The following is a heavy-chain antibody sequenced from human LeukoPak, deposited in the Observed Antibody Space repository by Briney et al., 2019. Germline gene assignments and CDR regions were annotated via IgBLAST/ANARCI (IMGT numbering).Heavy chain of an antibody. V-gene: IGHV3-48*01. D-gene: IGHD1-1*01. CDR1: GFPLSSYS. CDR2: ISASGANI. J-gene: IGHJ4*02. CDR3: ARVKGTYFDY. Sequence: GGSLRLSCTVSGFPLSSYSMNWFRQAPGKGLEWVAYISASGANIYYVDSVMGRFTVSRDNPQSSLFLQMNSPRAEDTAVYYCARVKGTYFDYWGQGALATVSS.